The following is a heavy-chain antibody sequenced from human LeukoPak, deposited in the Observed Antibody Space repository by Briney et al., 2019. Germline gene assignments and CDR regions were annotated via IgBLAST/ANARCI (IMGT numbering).Heavy chain of an antibody. CDR2: IKSKTDGGTT. J-gene: IGHJ4*02. CDR1: GFTFSNVW. V-gene: IGHV3-15*01. D-gene: IGHD3-9*01. Sequence: GGSLRLSCAASGFTFSNVWMSWVRQAPGKGLEWVGRIKSKTDGGTTDSAAPVKGRFTISRDDSKNTLYLQMNSLKDEDTAVYYCTTSGVLTGYYLREFDYWGQGTLVTVS. CDR3: TTSGVLTGYYLREFDY.